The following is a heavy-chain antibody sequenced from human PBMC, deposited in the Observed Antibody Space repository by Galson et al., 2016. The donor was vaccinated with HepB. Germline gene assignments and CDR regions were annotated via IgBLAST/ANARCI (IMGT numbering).Heavy chain of an antibody. CDR2: ISHDGVNQ. Sequence: SLRLSCAASEFNFNSYYMHWVRQAPGRGLEWVAVISHDGVNQWYAGSVRGRFTISRDNSKNTMYLQMNSLRAEDTAVYYCARATYCSGGTCYYFDFWGQGTLVTVSS. D-gene: IGHD2-15*01. J-gene: IGHJ4*02. V-gene: IGHV3-30*03. CDR3: ARATYCSGGTCYYFDF. CDR1: EFNFNSYY.